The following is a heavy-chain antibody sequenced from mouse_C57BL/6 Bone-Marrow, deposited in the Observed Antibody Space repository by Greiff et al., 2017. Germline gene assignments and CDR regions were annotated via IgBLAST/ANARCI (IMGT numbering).Heavy chain of an antibody. Sequence: QVQLQQSGAELVRPGASVKLSCKASGYTFTDYYINWVKQRPGQGLEWIARIYPGSGNTYYNEKFKGKATLTAEKSSSTAYMQLSCLTSEYSAVYFCASYGYAGRAWFAYWGQGTLVPVSA. CDR3: ASYGYAGRAWFAY. J-gene: IGHJ3*01. V-gene: IGHV1-76*01. D-gene: IGHD2-2*01. CDR2: IYPGSGNT. CDR1: GYTFTDYY.